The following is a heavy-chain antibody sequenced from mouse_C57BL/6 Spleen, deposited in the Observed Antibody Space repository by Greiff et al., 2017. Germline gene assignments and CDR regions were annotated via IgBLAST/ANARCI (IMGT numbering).Heavy chain of an antibody. V-gene: IGHV1-69*01. CDR3: ARITTVLDY. D-gene: IGHD1-1*01. CDR2: IDPSDSYT. Sequence: VQLQQPGAELVMPGASVKLSCKASGYTFTSYWMHWVKQRPGQGLEWIGEIDPSDSYTNYTQKFKGKSTLTVDKSSSTAYMQLSSLTSEDSAVYYCARITTVLDYWGQGTTLTVSS. CDR1: GYTFTSYW. J-gene: IGHJ2*01.